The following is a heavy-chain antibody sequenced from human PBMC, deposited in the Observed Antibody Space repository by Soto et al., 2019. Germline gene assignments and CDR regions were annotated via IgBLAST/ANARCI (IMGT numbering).Heavy chain of an antibody. CDR1: GFTFSSYG. V-gene: IGHV3-33*01. D-gene: IGHD2-21*02. J-gene: IGHJ2*01. CDR3: ARVVVVGGDWEWYFDL. Sequence: QVQLVESGGGVVQPGRSLRLSCAASGFTFSSYGMHWVRQAPGKGLEWVAVIWYDGSNKYYADSVTGRFTISRDNSKNTLYLQLNSLRAVDTAVYYCARVVVVGGDWEWYFDLWGRGTLVTVSS. CDR2: IWYDGSNK.